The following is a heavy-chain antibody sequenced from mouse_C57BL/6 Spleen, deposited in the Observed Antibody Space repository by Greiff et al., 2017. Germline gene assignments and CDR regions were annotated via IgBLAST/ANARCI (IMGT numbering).Heavy chain of an antibody. CDR3: TREGSREAMDY. CDR2: ISSGGDYI. V-gene: IGHV5-9-1*02. CDR1: GFTFSSYA. J-gene: IGHJ4*01. Sequence: EVKLVESGAGLVKPGGSLKLSCAASGFTFSSYAMSWVRQTPEKRLEWVAYISSGGDYIYYADTVKGRFTISRDNARNTLYLQMSSLKSEDTAMYYCTREGSREAMDYWGQGTSVTVSS. D-gene: IGHD1-1*01.